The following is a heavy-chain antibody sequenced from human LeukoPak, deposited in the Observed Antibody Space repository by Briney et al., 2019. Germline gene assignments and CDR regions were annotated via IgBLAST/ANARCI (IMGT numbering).Heavy chain of an antibody. CDR1: GGSFSGYY. J-gene: IGHJ4*02. V-gene: IGHV4-34*01. CDR2: INHSGST. CDR3: ARGPDCSDGICVNPPIDY. D-gene: IGHD2-15*01. Sequence: SETLSLTCAVYGGSFSGYYWTWIRQPPGKGLEWIGEINHSGSTNSNPSLKSRVTISIDTSKKQFSLNLSSVTAADTAIYYCARGPDCSDGICVNPPIDYWGQGTLVTVSS.